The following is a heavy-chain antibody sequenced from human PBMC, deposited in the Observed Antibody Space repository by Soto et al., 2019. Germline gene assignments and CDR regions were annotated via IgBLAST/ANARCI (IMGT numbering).Heavy chain of an antibody. CDR1: GFTFSNAW. Sequence: EVQLVESGGGLVKPGGSHRLSCAASGFTFSNAWMSWVRQVPGKGLEWVGRIKSKTDGGTRDYAAPVKGRFTISREDSKKTLYLQMNSLKAEDTGVYYCTRGSYQGNYYYYGMDVWGQGTTVTVSS. CDR3: TRGSYQGNYYYYGMDV. V-gene: IGHV3-15*01. D-gene: IGHD1-26*01. CDR2: IKSKTDGGTR. J-gene: IGHJ6*02.